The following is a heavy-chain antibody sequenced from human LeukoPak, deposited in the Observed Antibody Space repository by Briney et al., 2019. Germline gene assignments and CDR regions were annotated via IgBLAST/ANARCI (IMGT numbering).Heavy chain of an antibody. Sequence: SETLSLTCTVSGYSITSDYYWGWIRQPPGKGLEWIGSIYHSGSTYYNPSLKSRVTISVDTSKNQFSLKLSSVTAADTAVYYCAREAVVTMIAVIKESRPEVGGIDYWGQGTLVTVSS. CDR2: IYHSGST. D-gene: IGHD3-22*01. CDR1: GYSITSDYY. V-gene: IGHV4-38-2*02. J-gene: IGHJ4*02. CDR3: AREAVVTMIAVIKESRPEVGGIDY.